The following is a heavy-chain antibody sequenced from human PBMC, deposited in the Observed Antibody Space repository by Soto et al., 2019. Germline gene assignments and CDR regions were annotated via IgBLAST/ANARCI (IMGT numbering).Heavy chain of an antibody. CDR2: ISAYNGNT. D-gene: IGHD6-13*01. J-gene: IGHJ6*02. Sequence: SVKVSCKASGYTFTSYGISWVRQAPGQGLEWMGWISAYNGNTNYAQKLQGRVTMTTDTSTSTAYMELRSLRSDDTAVYYCARFIAAAGNYYYYYGMDVWGQGTTVTVSS. CDR1: GYTFTSYG. V-gene: IGHV1-18*04. CDR3: ARFIAAAGNYYYYYGMDV.